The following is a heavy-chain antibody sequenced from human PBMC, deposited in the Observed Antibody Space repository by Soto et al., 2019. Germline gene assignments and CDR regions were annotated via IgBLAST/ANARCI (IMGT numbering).Heavy chain of an antibody. CDR2: IIPIFGTA. Sequence: SVKVSCKASGGTFSSYAISWVRQAPGQGLEWMGGIIPIFGTANYAQKFQGRVTITADESTSTAYMELSSLRSEDTAVYYCARDLGIVGAPYYFDYWGQGTLVTVS. D-gene: IGHD1-26*01. CDR3: ARDLGIVGAPYYFDY. J-gene: IGHJ4*02. CDR1: GGTFSSYA. V-gene: IGHV1-69*13.